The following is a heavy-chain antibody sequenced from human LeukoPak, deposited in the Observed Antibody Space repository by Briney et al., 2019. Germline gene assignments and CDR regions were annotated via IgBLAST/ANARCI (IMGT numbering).Heavy chain of an antibody. V-gene: IGHV3-7*01. Sequence: GGSLRLSCAASGFTLSAFWMSWVRQAPGKGREWVANIKQRGSENYYVDSVTGRFTISRGDAKNSLFLQMNSLRVEDTAVYYCARDAGGSMDVWGKGTTVTVSS. CDR1: GFTLSAFW. CDR2: IKQRGSEN. D-gene: IGHD3-10*01. J-gene: IGHJ6*04. CDR3: ARDAGGSMDV.